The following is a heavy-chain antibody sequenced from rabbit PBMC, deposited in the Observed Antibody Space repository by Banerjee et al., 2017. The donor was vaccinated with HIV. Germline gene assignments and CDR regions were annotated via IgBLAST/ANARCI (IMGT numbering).Heavy chain of an antibody. CDR2: IGAGNSGST. D-gene: IGHD4-1*01. V-gene: IGHV1S45*01. J-gene: IGHJ4*01. CDR1: GFSFSNKYV. CDR3: ARDLAGVIGWNFNL. Sequence: QEHLEESGGDLVKPEGSLTITCTASGFSFSNKYVMCWVRQAPGKGLEWIACIGAGNSGSTYYASWAKGRFTTSKTSSTTVTLKMTSLTAADTATYLCARDLAGVIGWNFNLWGQGTLVTVS.